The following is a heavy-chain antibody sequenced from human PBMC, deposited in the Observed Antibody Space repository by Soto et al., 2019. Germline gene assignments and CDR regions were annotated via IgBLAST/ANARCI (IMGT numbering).Heavy chain of an antibody. CDR1: GYPFTSYY. V-gene: IGHV1-46*01. Sequence: ASVKVSCKASGYPFTSYYMHWVRHAPGQGLEWMGIINPSGGSTSYAQKFQGRVTMTRDTSTSTVYIELSSLRSEDTAVYYCARDYDILTGHGWFDPWGQGTLVTVSS. D-gene: IGHD3-9*01. CDR2: INPSGGST. J-gene: IGHJ5*02. CDR3: ARDYDILTGHGWFDP.